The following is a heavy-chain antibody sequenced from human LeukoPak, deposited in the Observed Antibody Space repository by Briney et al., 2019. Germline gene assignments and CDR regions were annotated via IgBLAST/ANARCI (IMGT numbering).Heavy chain of an antibody. D-gene: IGHD2-2*01. CDR2: IRYDGSNK. J-gene: IGHJ3*02. CDR3: AKDGCSSTSCPWGAFDI. Sequence: PGGSLRLSCAASGFTFSSYGMHWVRQAPGKGLEWVAFIRYDGSNKYYADSVKGRFTISRDNSKNTLYLQMNSLRAEDTAVYYCAKDGCSSTSCPWGAFDIWGQGTMVTVSS. V-gene: IGHV3-30*02. CDR1: GFTFSSYG.